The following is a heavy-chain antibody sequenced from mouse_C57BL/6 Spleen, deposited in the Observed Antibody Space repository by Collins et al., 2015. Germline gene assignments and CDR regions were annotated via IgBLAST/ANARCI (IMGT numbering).Heavy chain of an antibody. Sequence: NQKFKGKATLTVDKSSSTAYMELRSLTSEDSAVYYCARDGIWLLRGDAMDYWGQGTSVTVSS. D-gene: IGHD2-3*01. J-gene: IGHJ4*01. CDR3: ARDGIWLLRGDAMDY. V-gene: IGHV1-26*01.